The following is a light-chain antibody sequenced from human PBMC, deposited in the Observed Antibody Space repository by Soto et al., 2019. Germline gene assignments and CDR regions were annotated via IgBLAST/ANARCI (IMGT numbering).Light chain of an antibody. V-gene: IGLV7-43*01. CDR1: TRAVTPNYF. CDR2: NTD. Sequence: QAVVTQEPSLTVSPGGTVTVTCASSTRAVTPNYFASWFQQKSGQAPRALISNTDDKLSWTPARFSGSVLGDKAALTLSGVQPEDEADYYCLLYYGGTWVFGGGTKLTVL. J-gene: IGLJ3*02. CDR3: LLYYGGTWV.